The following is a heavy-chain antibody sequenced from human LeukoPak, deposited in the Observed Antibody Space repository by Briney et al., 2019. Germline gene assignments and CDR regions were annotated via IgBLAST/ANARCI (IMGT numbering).Heavy chain of an antibody. Sequence: PSETLSLTCAVYGGSFSGYYWSWIRQPPGKGLEWIGEINHSGSTNDNPSLESRVTISVDTSQNQFSLKLSSVTAADTAVYYCARSDLQYFGMDVGGQGTTVTVSS. J-gene: IGHJ6*02. CDR3: ARSDLQYFGMDV. D-gene: IGHD5-24*01. CDR2: INHSGST. V-gene: IGHV4-34*01. CDR1: GGSFSGYY.